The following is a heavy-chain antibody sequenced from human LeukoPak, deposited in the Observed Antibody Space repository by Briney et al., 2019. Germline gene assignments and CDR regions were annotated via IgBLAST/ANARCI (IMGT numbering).Heavy chain of an antibody. V-gene: IGHV3-30*04. CDR1: GFTFNTYS. CDR3: ARYSGSYAFDY. J-gene: IGHJ4*02. D-gene: IGHD3-10*01. CDR2: ILYDGSTK. Sequence: QTGGSLRLSCAASGFTFNTYSMHWVRQAPGKGLEWVSVILYDGSTKYYADSVKGRFTISRDNAKNSLYLQMNSLRAEDTAVYYCARYSGSYAFDYWGQGTLVTVSS.